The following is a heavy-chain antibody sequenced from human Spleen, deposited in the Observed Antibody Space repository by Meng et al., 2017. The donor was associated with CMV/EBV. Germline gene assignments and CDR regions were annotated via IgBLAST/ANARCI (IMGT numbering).Heavy chain of an antibody. J-gene: IGHJ4*02. CDR2: IRNDGTNI. D-gene: IGHD3-16*01. CDR1: GFSFRGYG. V-gene: IGHV3-33*01. CDR3: ARLGDDWYLDY. Sequence: SCAASGFSFRGYGMHWVRQAPGKGLEWVALIRNDGTNIYYSDSVKGRFTISRDSSKNTLYLQMNSLRVEDTAVYYCARLGDDWYLDYWGQGTRVTVSS.